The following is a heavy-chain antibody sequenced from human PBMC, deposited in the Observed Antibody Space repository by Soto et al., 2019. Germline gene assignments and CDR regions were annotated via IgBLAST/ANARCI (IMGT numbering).Heavy chain of an antibody. V-gene: IGHV3-64D*06. Sequence: HPGGSLRLSCSASGFTFSNSAMYWVRQAPGKGLEYVATITSYGGTTYYADSVKGRFTISRDNSKNILYLQMSSLRPEDTAVYYCVKGEVMIFGVLTFDRWGQGALVTVSS. CDR2: ITSYGGTT. J-gene: IGHJ5*02. CDR3: VKGEVMIFGVLTFDR. CDR1: GFTFSNSA. D-gene: IGHD3-3*01.